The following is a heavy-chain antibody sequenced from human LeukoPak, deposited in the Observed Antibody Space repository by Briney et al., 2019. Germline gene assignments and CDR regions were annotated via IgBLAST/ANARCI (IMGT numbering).Heavy chain of an antibody. V-gene: IGHV3-73*01. CDR3: TRHAKDYSDSSGYLSEDFDY. Sequence: GGSLRLSCAVAGFTFIGSAIHWVRQATGKGLEWVGRIRSKANSYATIYAASVRGRFTISRDDSKNMAYLHMNTLKTEDTALYYCTRHAKDYSDSSGYLSEDFDYWGQGTLVTVSS. D-gene: IGHD3-22*01. CDR2: IRSKANSYAT. CDR1: GFTFIGSA. J-gene: IGHJ4*02.